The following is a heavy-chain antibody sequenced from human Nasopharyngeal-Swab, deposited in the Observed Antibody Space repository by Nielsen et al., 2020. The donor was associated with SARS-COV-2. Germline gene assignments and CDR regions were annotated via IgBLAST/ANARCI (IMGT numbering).Heavy chain of an antibody. D-gene: IGHD6-13*01. CDR2: INSDGGST. V-gene: IGHV3-74*01. CDR3: ARDHGSWYRSFDY. J-gene: IGHJ4*02. Sequence: WIRQPPGKGLVWVSRINSDGGSTSYADSVKGRFTISRDNAKNSLYLQMNSLRAEDTAVYYCARDHGSWYRSFDYWGQGTLVTVSS.